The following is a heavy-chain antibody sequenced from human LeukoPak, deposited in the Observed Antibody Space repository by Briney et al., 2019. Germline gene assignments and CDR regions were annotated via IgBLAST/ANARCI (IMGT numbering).Heavy chain of an antibody. CDR2: IYYSGST. CDR1: GGSISSYY. CDR3: ARGPGADGVGYLDY. Sequence: PSETLSLTCTVSGGSISSYYWSWIRQPPGKGLEWIGYIYYSGSTNYNPSLKSRVTISVDTSKNQFSLKLSSVTAADTAVYYCARGPGADGVGYLDYWGQGTLVTVSS. V-gene: IGHV4-59*01. D-gene: IGHD5-24*01. J-gene: IGHJ4*02.